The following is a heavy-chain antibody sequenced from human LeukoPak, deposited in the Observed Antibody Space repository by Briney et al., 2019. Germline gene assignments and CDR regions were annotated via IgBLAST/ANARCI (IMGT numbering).Heavy chain of an antibody. Sequence: PSETLSLTCTVSGGSISSGGYYWNWIRQHPGKGLEWIGYIYDSVNTYYNPSLKSRVAISMDTSKNQFSLKLTSVTAADTAVYYCARGTESAYDTFLDYWGQGTRVTVSS. CDR2: IYDSVNT. CDR3: ARGTESAYDTFLDY. D-gene: IGHD3/OR15-3a*01. V-gene: IGHV4-31*03. CDR1: GGSISSGGYY. J-gene: IGHJ4*02.